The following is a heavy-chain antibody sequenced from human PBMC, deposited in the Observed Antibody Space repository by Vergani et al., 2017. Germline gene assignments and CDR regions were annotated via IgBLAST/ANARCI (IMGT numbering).Heavy chain of an antibody. CDR1: GYTFTDYF. J-gene: IGHJ4*03. Sequence: QVQLVQSGAEVKKPGSSVKVSCKASGYTFTDYFMHWVRQAPGQGLEWMGWINPNSGGTNYAQKFQGRVTMTRDTSIRTAYMELSNLRSDDTAGYYCASVCTFSYRYYLDYWGKGTLVTVSS. CDR3: ASVCTFSYRYYLDY. V-gene: IGHV1-2*02. CDR2: INPNSGGT.